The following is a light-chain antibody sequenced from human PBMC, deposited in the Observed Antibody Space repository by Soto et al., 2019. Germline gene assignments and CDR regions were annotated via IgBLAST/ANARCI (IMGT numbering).Light chain of an antibody. CDR3: CSYAGSYTSDV. CDR2: SVT. CDR1: INDVGGYNS. Sequence: QSVLTQPRSVSGSPGQSVTISCSGTINDVGGYNSVSWFQHHPGSAPKLMVHSVTQRPSGVPDRFSGSKSGNTASLTISGLQAEDEADYYCCSYAGSYTSDVFGTGTKLTVL. V-gene: IGLV2-11*01. J-gene: IGLJ1*01.